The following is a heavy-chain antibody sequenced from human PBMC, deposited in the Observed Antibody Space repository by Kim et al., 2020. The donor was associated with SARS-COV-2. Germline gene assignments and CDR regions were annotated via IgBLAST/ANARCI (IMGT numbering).Heavy chain of an antibody. V-gene: IGHV3-21*01. CDR2: ISSSSSYI. J-gene: IGHJ6*02. Sequence: GGSLRLSCAASGFTFSSYSMNWVRQAPGKGLEWVSSISSSSSYIYYADSVKGRFTISRDNAKNSLYLQMNSLRAEDTAVYYCARTLVVPAAMYLYYYYYGMDVWGQGTTVTVSS. CDR1: GFTFSSYS. CDR3: ARTLVVPAAMYLYYYYYGMDV. D-gene: IGHD2-2*01.